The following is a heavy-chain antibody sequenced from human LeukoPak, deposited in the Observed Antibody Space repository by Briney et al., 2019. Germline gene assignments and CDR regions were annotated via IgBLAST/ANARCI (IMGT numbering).Heavy chain of an antibody. D-gene: IGHD3-22*01. J-gene: IGHJ4*02. CDR2: IIPLLGTA. Sequence: GASVKVSCKASGGTFSTYAISWVRQAPGQGLEWMGGIIPLLGTANYAQKFQGRLTITADEFTGTAYMGLSSLRSEDTAVFYCASNTNYYENTGHYVFDSWGQGTLVTVSS. V-gene: IGHV1-69*13. CDR3: ASNTNYYENTGHYVFDS. CDR1: GGTFSTYA.